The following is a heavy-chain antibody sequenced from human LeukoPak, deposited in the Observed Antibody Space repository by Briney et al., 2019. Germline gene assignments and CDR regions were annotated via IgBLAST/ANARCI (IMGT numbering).Heavy chain of an antibody. CDR1: GGSISSYY. CDR3: AREGKLTGYFGGWGFNY. V-gene: IGHV4-59*01. Sequence: SETLSLNCTVSGGSISSYYWRWIRQAPGKGLEWIANIDYSGNTIYNPALKSRVTMSVDTSKKQFSLNLTSVTAADTAVYYCAREGKLTGYFGGWGFNYWGQGILVTVSS. CDR2: IDYSGNT. J-gene: IGHJ4*02. D-gene: IGHD6-19*01.